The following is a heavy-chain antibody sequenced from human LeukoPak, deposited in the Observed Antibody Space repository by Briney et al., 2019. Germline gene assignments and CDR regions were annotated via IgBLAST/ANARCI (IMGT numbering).Heavy chain of an antibody. CDR3: AAGIAAAGGTFDAFDI. V-gene: IGHV1-58*02. CDR2: IVVGSGNT. Sequence: SVNVSCKASGFTFTSSAMQWVRQARGQRLEWIGWIVVGSGNTNYAQKFQERVTITRDMSTSTAYMELSSLRSEDTAVYYCAAGIAAAGGTFDAFDIWGQGTMVTVSS. J-gene: IGHJ3*02. D-gene: IGHD6-13*01. CDR1: GFTFTSSA.